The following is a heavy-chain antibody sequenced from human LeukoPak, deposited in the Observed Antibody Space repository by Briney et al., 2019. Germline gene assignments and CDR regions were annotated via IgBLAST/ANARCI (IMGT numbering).Heavy chain of an antibody. CDR2: IYNSGST. CDR1: GGSISSSSYY. CDR3: AREGSDYSGEEKMLSNASGSLGNWFDS. V-gene: IGHV4-39*07. D-gene: IGHD3-10*01. J-gene: IGHJ5*01. Sequence: SETLSLTCTVSGGSISSSSYYWAWIRQPPGKGLEWIGSIYNSGSTYYNPSLKSRVTISVDTSKNQFSLKLSSVTAADTAMYYCAREGSDYSGEEKMLSNASGSLGNWFDSWGQGTLVTVSS.